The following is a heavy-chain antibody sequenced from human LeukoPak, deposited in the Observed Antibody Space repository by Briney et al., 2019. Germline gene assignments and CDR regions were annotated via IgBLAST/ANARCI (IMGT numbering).Heavy chain of an antibody. CDR3: AKDRAAAGLDY. Sequence: SGGSLTLSCTASGFTFDDYAMHWVRQAPGKGLEWVSGISWNSGSIGYADSVKGRFTISRDNAKNSLYLQMNSLRAEDTALYYCAKDRAAAGLDYWGQGTLVTVSS. V-gene: IGHV3-9*01. D-gene: IGHD6-13*01. CDR1: GFTFDDYA. J-gene: IGHJ4*02. CDR2: ISWNSGSI.